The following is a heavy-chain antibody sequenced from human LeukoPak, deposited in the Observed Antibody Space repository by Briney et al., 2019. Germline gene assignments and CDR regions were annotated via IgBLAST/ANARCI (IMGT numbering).Heavy chain of an antibody. CDR2: ISGSSGST. D-gene: IGHD2-2*01. V-gene: IGHV3-23*01. CDR3: ARAAAVCSSTSCYGHY. CDR1: GFTFSSYA. Sequence: GGSLRLSCAASGFTFSSYAMSWVRQAPGKGLEWVSAISGSSGSTYYADSVKGRFTISRDNSKNTLYLQMNSLRAEDTAIYYCARAAAVCSSTSCYGHYWGQGTLVTVSS. J-gene: IGHJ4*02.